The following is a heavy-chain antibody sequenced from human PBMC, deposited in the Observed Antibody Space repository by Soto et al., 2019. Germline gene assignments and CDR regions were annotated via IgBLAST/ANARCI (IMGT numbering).Heavy chain of an antibody. CDR1: GGTFSSYT. J-gene: IGHJ4*02. V-gene: IGHV1-69*08. CDR2: IMPSLGIA. D-gene: IGHD5-18*01. CDR3: ARDGSAVDTAMVHDY. Sequence: QVQLVQSEAEVKKPGSSVKVSCKASGGTFSSYTISWVRLAPGQGLAWMGRIMPSLGIANYAQKFQGRVTITADKSASTAYMGLSSLRSEDTAVYYCARDGSAVDTAMVHDYWGQGTLVTVSS.